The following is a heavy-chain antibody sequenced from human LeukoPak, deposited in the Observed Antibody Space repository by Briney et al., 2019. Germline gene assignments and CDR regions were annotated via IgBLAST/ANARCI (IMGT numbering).Heavy chain of an antibody. CDR1: GGTFSSYA. CDR3: ARGPDFWSGIDY. CDR2: IIPIFGTA. D-gene: IGHD3-3*01. Sequence: SVKVSCKASGGTFSSYAISWVRQAPGQGLEWMGGIIPIFGTADYAQKFQGRVTITTDESTSTAYMELSSLRSEDTAVYYCARGPDFWSGIDYWGQGTLVTVSS. J-gene: IGHJ4*02. V-gene: IGHV1-69*05.